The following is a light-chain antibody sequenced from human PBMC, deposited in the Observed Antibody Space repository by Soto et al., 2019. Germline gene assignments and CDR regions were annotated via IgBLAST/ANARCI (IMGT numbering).Light chain of an antibody. CDR3: QQCRNWPLT. V-gene: IGKV3-15*01. CDR2: DAS. J-gene: IGKJ4*01. CDR1: QNVYNN. Sequence: ENVMTQSPATLSVSPGGGAPPSCKASQNVYNNLAWYQQRPGQPPRLLIYDASTRATGISARFSGSGYGTEFTLTISSLQSEDFAVYFCQQCRNWPLTFGGGTKVDIK.